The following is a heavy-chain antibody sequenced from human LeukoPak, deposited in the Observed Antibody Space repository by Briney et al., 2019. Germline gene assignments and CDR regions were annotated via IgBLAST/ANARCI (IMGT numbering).Heavy chain of an antibody. D-gene: IGHD3-3*01. Sequence: ASVKVSCKASGYTFTSYDINWVRQATGQGLEWMGWMNPNSGNTGYAQKFQGRVTMTRNTSISTAYMELSSLRSEDTAVYYCARTYYDFWSGYPYYYYYYGMDVSGQGTTVTVSS. CDR1: GYTFTSYD. CDR3: ARTYYDFWSGYPYYYYYYGMDV. CDR2: MNPNSGNT. J-gene: IGHJ6*02. V-gene: IGHV1-8*01.